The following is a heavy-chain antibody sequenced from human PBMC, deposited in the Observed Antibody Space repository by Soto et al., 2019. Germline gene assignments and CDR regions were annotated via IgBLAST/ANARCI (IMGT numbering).Heavy chain of an antibody. J-gene: IGHJ5*02. CDR2: ISYDGSNK. V-gene: IGHV3-30-3*01. Sequence: PGGSLRLSCAASVFTFSSYAMHWVRQAPGKGLEWVAVISYDGSNKYYADSEKGRFTISRDNSKNTLYLQMNSLRAEDTAVYYCARYSRAAAGIKPSWFDPWGQGTLVTVSS. CDR3: ARYSRAAAGIKPSWFDP. CDR1: VFTFSSYA. D-gene: IGHD6-13*01.